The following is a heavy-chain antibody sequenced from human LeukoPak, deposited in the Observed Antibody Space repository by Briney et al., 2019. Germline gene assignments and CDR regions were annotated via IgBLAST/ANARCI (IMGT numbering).Heavy chain of an antibody. CDR2: IGWNSGSI. D-gene: IGHD6-19*01. Sequence: GGSLRLSCAGSGFIFNNFAMHWVRQLPGKGLGWVSGIGWNSGSIDYADSVKGRFTISRDNAKNSLYLQMNSLRVEDTAFYYCAKDNRRHYTSGPNPDSLHWGQGALVTVSS. CDR3: AKDNRRHYTSGPNPDSLH. J-gene: IGHJ4*02. V-gene: IGHV3-9*01. CDR1: GFIFNNFA.